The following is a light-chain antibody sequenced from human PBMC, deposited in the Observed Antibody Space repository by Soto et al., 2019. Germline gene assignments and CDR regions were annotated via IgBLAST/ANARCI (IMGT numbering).Light chain of an antibody. CDR3: QLYGSSPPYT. CDR1: QSVSSSY. J-gene: IGKJ2*01. CDR2: AAS. V-gene: IGKV3-20*01. Sequence: EIVLTQSPGTLSLSPGERATLSCRASQSVSSSYLAWYQQRHGQAPRLLLYAASSRATGIPDRFSGSGSGTDSALTLSRLEPEDVAVYSCQLYGSSPPYTFGQGTKLEIK.